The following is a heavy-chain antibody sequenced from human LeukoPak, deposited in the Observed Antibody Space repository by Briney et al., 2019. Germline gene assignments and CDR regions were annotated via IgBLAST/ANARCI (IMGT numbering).Heavy chain of an antibody. CDR3: ASLWLASRDIPFRC. CDR2: IYTSGST. CDR1: GGSISSYY. J-gene: IGHJ4*02. V-gene: IGHV4-4*07. D-gene: IGHD6-19*01. Sequence: SETLSLTCTVSGGSISSYYWSWIRQPAGKGLEWIGRIYTSGSTNYNPSLKSRVTISVDTSKNQFSLKLSSVTAADTAVYYCASLWLASRDIPFRCWGQGTLVTVSS.